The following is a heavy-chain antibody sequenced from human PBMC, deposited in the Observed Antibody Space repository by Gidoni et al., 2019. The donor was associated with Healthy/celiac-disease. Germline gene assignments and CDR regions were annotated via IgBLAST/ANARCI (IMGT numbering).Heavy chain of an antibody. D-gene: IGHD4-17*01. J-gene: IGHJ5*02. CDR1: GFTFSNAW. Sequence: EVQLVESGGGLVKPGGSLRLSCAASGFTFSNAWMSWVRQAPGKGLEWVGRIKSKTDGGTTDYAAPVKGRFTISRDDSKNTLYLQMNSLKTEDTAVYYCTTQLTTVTTYWFDPWGQGTLVTVSS. CDR2: IKSKTDGGTT. CDR3: TTQLTTVTTYWFDP. V-gene: IGHV3-15*01.